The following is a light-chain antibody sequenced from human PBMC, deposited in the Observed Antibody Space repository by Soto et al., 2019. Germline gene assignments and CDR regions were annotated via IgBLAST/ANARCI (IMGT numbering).Light chain of an antibody. CDR1: SSDVGTSNL. Sequence: QSALTQAASVSGSPGQSITISCTGTSSDVGTSNLVSWYQQHPGKAPKLMIYEGTKRPSGVSTHFSGSKSGNTASLTISGLQAEDEADYYCCSHAGSNTLIFGGGTKLTVL. J-gene: IGLJ2*01. CDR3: CSHAGSNTLI. CDR2: EGT. V-gene: IGLV2-23*01.